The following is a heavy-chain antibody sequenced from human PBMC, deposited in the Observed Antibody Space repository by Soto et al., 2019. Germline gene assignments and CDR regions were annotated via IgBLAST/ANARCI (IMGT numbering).Heavy chain of an antibody. V-gene: IGHV4-31*03. Sequence: SETLSLTCTVSGGSISSGGYYWSWIRQHPGKGLEWIGYIYYSGSTNYNPSLKSRVTISVDTSKNQFSLKLSSVTAADTAVYYCARGRRWLQFWRADYYYYYGMDVWGQGTTVTVSS. CDR3: ARGRRWLQFWRADYYYYYGMDV. J-gene: IGHJ6*02. D-gene: IGHD5-12*01. CDR1: GGSISSGGYY. CDR2: IYYSGST.